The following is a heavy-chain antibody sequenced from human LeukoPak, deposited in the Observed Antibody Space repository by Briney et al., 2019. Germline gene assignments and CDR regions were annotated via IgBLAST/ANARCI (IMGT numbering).Heavy chain of an antibody. V-gene: IGHV3-7*01. J-gene: IGHJ3*02. CDR1: GFTFSSYW. CDR2: IKQDGSEK. D-gene: IGHD3-22*01. CDR3: ARVGGITMIVVLITDAFDI. Sequence: PGGSLRLSCAASGFTFSSYWMSWVRQAPGKGLEWVANIKQDGSEKHYVDSVKGRFTISRDNAKNSLYLQMNSLRAEDTAVYYCARVGGITMIVVLITDAFDIWGQGTMVTVSS.